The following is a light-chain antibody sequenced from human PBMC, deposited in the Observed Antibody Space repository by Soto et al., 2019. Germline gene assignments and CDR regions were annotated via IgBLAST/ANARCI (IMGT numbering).Light chain of an antibody. CDR1: QSVSSY. CDR2: DAS. CDR3: QQRSNWLT. J-gene: IGKJ4*01. V-gene: IGKV3-11*01. Sequence: EIVLTQSPATLSLSPGERATLSCRASQSVSSYLAWYQQKPGQAPRLLIYDASNRATGIPARFSGSGSGTDFTLTISSLEPEDFAVYYCQQRSNWLTFGGGTKEEIK.